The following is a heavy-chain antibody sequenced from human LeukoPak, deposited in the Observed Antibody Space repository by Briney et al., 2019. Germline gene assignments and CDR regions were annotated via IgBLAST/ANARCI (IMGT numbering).Heavy chain of an antibody. V-gene: IGHV3-74*01. J-gene: IGHJ3*02. Sequence: GGSLRLSCAASGFTFSSNWMHWVRQGPGKGLVWVSRINSDGSETRHADSVKGRFTISRDNAKNTLYLQMNTLSAEDTAVYYCARAGEGLLAYSFDMWGQGTMVTVSS. D-gene: IGHD1-26*01. CDR1: GFTFSSNW. CDR3: ARAGEGLLAYSFDM. CDR2: INSDGSET.